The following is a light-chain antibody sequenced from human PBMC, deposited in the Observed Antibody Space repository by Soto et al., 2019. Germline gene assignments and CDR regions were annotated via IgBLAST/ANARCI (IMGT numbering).Light chain of an antibody. J-gene: IGKJ1*01. V-gene: IGKV3-15*01. CDR1: QNLGTLY. Sequence: EIVLTQSPGTLSLSPGETGTLSCRASQNLGTLYLAWFQQKPGQAPSLLIYGAFTRATGIPARFSGTGSGTEFTLTISSLQSEDLALYYCQQYNDWPLTFGQGTKVGIK. CDR3: QQYNDWPLT. CDR2: GAF.